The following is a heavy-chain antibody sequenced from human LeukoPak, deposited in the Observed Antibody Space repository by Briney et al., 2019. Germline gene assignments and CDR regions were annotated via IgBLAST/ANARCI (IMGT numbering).Heavy chain of an antibody. V-gene: IGHV1-2*02. J-gene: IGHJ4*02. CDR2: INPNSGGT. D-gene: IGHD6-19*01. Sequence: ASVKVSCKASGYTFTGYYMHWVRQAPGQGLEWMGWINPNSGGTNYAQKLQGRVTMTTDTSTNTGYMELRSLRSDDTAVYYCARDRGSGWFVYWGQGTLVTVSS. CDR1: GYTFTGYY. CDR3: ARDRGSGWFVY.